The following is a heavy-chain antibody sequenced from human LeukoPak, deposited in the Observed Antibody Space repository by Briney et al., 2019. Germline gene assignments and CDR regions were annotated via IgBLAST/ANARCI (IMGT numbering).Heavy chain of an antibody. D-gene: IGHD6-19*01. CDR2: IYYSGST. CDR1: GGSISSYY. CDR3: ARHGYSSGSLAWFDP. V-gene: IGHV4-59*01. Sequence: PSETLSLTCTVAGGSISSYYWSWVRQPPGKGLEWIGYIYYSGSTNYNPSLKSRVTISVDTSKNQFSLKLSSVTAADTAVYYCARHGYSSGSLAWFDPWGQGTQVTVSS. J-gene: IGHJ5*02.